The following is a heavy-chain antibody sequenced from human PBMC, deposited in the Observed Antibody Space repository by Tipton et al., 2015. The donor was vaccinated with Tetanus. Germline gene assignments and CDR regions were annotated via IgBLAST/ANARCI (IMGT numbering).Heavy chain of an antibody. D-gene: IGHD6-6*01. CDR1: GGSVSGHF. V-gene: IGHV4-4*07. Sequence: TLSLTCTVSGGSVSGHFWSWIRQSAGKGLEWIGRIYSSGSSNFNPSLRSRVTMSVDTAKNQIYLKLSSVTAADTAVYYCARDRGRSIGDYFDYWGPGTLVTVSS. CDR2: IYSSGSS. J-gene: IGHJ4*02. CDR3: ARDRGRSIGDYFDY.